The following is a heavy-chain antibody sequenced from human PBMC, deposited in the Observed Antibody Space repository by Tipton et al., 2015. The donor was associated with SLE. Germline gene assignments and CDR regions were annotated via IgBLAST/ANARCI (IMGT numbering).Heavy chain of an antibody. J-gene: IGHJ4*02. D-gene: IGHD4-17*01. Sequence: SLRLSCVASGFTFTTYWLTWVRQAPGKGLEWVANISTSGSTIYYADSVKGRFTISRDNAKNSLYLQMNSLRAEDTAVYYCARDFGDYLFDYWGQGTLVTVSS. V-gene: IGHV3-11*01. CDR2: ISTSGSTI. CDR3: ARDFGDYLFDY. CDR1: GFTFTTYW.